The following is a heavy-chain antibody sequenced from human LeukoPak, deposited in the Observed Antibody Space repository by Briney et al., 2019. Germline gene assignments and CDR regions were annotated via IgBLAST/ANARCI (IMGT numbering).Heavy chain of an antibody. CDR1: VYTLTELS. Sequence: GASVKVSFKVSVYTLTELSMHWVRQAPGKGLEWMGGFDPEDGETIYAQKFQGRVTMTEDTSTDTAYMELSSLRSEDTAVYYCAAGRWSQPLVDYWGQGTLVTVSS. CDR3: AAGRWSQPLVDY. J-gene: IGHJ4*02. CDR2: FDPEDGET. V-gene: IGHV1-24*01.